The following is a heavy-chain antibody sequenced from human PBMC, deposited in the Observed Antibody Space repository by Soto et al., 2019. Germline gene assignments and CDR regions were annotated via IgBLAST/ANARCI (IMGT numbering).Heavy chain of an antibody. J-gene: IGHJ4*02. D-gene: IGHD3-10*01. CDR1: GFTFSSYG. Sequence: QVQLVESGGGVVQPGRSLRLSCAASGFTFSSYGMHWVRQAPGKGLEWVAVISYDGSNQYYADSVKGRFTISRDNSKNTLYLQMKSLRAEDTAVYYCAKDPWGSGSYYFDYWGQGTLVTVSS. CDR2: ISYDGSNQ. CDR3: AKDPWGSGSYYFDY. V-gene: IGHV3-30*18.